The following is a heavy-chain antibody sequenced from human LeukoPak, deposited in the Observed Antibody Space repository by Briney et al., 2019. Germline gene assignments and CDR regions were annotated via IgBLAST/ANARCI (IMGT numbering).Heavy chain of an antibody. Sequence: SETLSLTCSISGGSISNRYWSWIRQPPGKGLEWIGYIYYSGSTNYNPSLKSRVTISVDTSKNQFSLKLSSVTAADTAVYYCARAEGRSGGSCYLYWGQGTLVTVSS. V-gene: IGHV4-59*01. CDR3: ARAEGRSGGSCYLY. CDR1: GGSISNRY. CDR2: IYYSGST. J-gene: IGHJ4*02. D-gene: IGHD2-15*01.